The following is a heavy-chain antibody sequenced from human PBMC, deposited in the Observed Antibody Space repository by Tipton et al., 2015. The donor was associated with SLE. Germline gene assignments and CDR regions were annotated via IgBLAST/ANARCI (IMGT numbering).Heavy chain of an antibody. D-gene: IGHD1-26*01. CDR2: MISDGSNI. CDR3: AGYSRGSLDS. CDR1: GFTFDYW. J-gene: IGHJ4*02. Sequence: SLRLSCAASGFTFDYWMHCVRQAPGKGLVWVSRMISDGSNIAYADSLKGRVTITRDNAKNTLYLQMNSLRAEGAPVYYCAGYSRGSLDSCGREALVAVSS. V-gene: IGHV3-74*01.